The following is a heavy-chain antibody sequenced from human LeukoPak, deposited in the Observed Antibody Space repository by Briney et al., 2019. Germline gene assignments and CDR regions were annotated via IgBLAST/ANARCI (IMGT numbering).Heavy chain of an antibody. CDR2: ISGSGGST. Sequence: PGGSLRLSCAASGFRFSDYSMNWVRQAPGKGLEWVSAISGSGGSTYYAGSVKGRFTISRENSKNTLYLQMNSLRAEDTSVYYCAKGSGYYASSWFDPWGQGTLVTVSS. CDR3: AKGSGYYASSWFDP. D-gene: IGHD3-3*01. V-gene: IGHV3-23*01. CDR1: GFRFSDYS. J-gene: IGHJ5*02.